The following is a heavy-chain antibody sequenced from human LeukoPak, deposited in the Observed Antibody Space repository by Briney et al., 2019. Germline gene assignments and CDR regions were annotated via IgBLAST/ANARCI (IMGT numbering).Heavy chain of an antibody. CDR1: GGTFSSYA. Sequence: ASVKVSCKASGGTFSSYAISWVRQAPGQGLEWMGRIIPILGIANYAQKFQGRVTITADKSTSTAYMELSSLRSEDTAVYYCAREKSAIAEVVVTAISSWYFDLWGRGTLVTVSS. D-gene: IGHD2-21*02. V-gene: IGHV1-69*04. J-gene: IGHJ2*01. CDR3: AREKSAIAEVVVTAISSWYFDL. CDR2: IIPILGIA.